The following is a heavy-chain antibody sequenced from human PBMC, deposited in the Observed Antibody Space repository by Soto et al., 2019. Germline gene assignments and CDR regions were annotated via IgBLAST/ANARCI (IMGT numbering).Heavy chain of an antibody. D-gene: IGHD4-4*01. CDR3: STSLPTGVSMHV. V-gene: IGHV4-39*01. Sequence: ETLSLTCTVSGGSLSSSSYYWGWIRQPPGKGLEWIGSIYYSGSTYYNPSLKSRVTISVDTSKNQFSLKLSSVTAADTAWYYCSTSLPTGVSMHVWSQGTTVTV. CDR1: GGSLSSSSYY. J-gene: IGHJ6*02. CDR2: IYYSGST.